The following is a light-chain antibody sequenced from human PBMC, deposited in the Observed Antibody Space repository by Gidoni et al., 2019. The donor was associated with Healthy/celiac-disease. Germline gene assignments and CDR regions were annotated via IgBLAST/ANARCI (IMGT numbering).Light chain of an antibody. Sequence: EIVLTQSPGTLSLSPGERATLSCRASQSVSSSYLAWYQQKPVQAPRLLIYGASSRATGIPDRFSGSGYGTDFTITISRLEPEDFAVYYCQQYGSSPRTFGQXTKVEIK. CDR3: QQYGSSPRT. V-gene: IGKV3-20*01. CDR1: QSVSSSY. CDR2: GAS. J-gene: IGKJ1*01.